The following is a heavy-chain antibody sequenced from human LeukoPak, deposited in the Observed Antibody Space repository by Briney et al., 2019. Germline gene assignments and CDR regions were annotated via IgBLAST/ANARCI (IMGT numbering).Heavy chain of an antibody. D-gene: IGHD2/OR15-2a*01. J-gene: IGHJ4*02. V-gene: IGHV3-23*01. CDR3: ARDIFYPARDGDSDY. CDR1: GFTFSSYA. Sequence: PGGSLRLSCAASGFTFSSYAMSWVRQAPGKGLEWVSAISGSGGSTYYADSVKGRFTISRDNSKNTLYLQMNSLRSDDTAVYYCARDIFYPARDGDSDYWGQGTLVTVSS. CDR2: ISGSGGST.